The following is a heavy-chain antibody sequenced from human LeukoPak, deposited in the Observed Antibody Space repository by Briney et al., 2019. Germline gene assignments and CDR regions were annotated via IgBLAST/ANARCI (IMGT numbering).Heavy chain of an antibody. D-gene: IGHD6-19*01. CDR3: ARGRIAVANNWFDL. V-gene: IGHV1-69*05. CDR1: GGTFSSYA. Sequence: ASVKVSCKASGGTFSSYAISWVRQAPGQGLEWMGGIIPIFGTANYAQKFQGRVTITTDESTSTAYMELSSLRSEDTAVYYCARGRIAVANNWFDLWGQGTLVTVSS. J-gene: IGHJ5*02. CDR2: IIPIFGTA.